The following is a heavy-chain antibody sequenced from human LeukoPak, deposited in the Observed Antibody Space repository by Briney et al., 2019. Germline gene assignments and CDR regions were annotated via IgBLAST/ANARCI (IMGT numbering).Heavy chain of an antibody. CDR2: INHSGGT. CDR1: GGSFSGYY. CDR3: ARVFDSGSQAYFYYMDV. J-gene: IGHJ6*03. V-gene: IGHV4-34*01. D-gene: IGHD3-10*01. Sequence: PSETLSLTCAVYGGSFSGYYWSWIRQPPGKGLEWIGEINHSGGTNYNPSLKSRVTMSVDTSKNQFSLKVSSVTAADTAVYYCARVFDSGSQAYFYYMDVWGKGTTVTIFS.